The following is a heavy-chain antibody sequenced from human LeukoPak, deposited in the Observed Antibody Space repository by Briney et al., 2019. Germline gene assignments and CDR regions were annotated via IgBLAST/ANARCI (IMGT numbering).Heavy chain of an antibody. CDR2: ISSSGSTI. Sequence: PGGSLRLSCAASGFTFSDYYMSWIRQAPGKGLEWVSYISSSGSTIYYADSVKGRFTISRDNAKNSLYLQMNSLRAEDTAVYYCARLYYDFWSGYNDAFDIWGQGAMVTVSS. V-gene: IGHV3-11*04. D-gene: IGHD3-3*01. CDR1: GFTFSDYY. CDR3: ARLYYDFWSGYNDAFDI. J-gene: IGHJ3*02.